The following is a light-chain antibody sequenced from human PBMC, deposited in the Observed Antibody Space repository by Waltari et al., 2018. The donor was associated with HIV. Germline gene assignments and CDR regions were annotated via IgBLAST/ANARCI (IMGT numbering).Light chain of an antibody. V-gene: IGLV1-44*01. J-gene: IGLJ3*02. CDR3: AAWDDRLDGQGV. Sequence: SVLTQPPSASGTPGQRVTISCSGTRSNIGTNTVTWYQIIPGTAPKLLIYNDNQRPSGVPDRFAGSRSGTSASLAISGLQSEDEADYYCAAWDDRLDGQGVFGGGTTLTVL. CDR2: NDN. CDR1: RSNIGTNT.